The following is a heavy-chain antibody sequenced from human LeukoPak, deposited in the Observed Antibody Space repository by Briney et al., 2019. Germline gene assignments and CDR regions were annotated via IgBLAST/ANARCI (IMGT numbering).Heavy chain of an antibody. CDR3: ARVFLAVIKNDDAFDI. J-gene: IGHJ3*02. CDR1: GGSSSGYY. D-gene: IGHD3-16*02. V-gene: IGHV4-34*01. CDR2: INHSGST. Sequence: SETLCLTCAVYGGSSSGYYWSWIRQPPGKGLEWIGEINHSGSTNYNPSLKSRVTISVDTSKNQFSLKLSSVTAADTAVYYCARVFLAVIKNDDAFDIWGQGTMVTVSS.